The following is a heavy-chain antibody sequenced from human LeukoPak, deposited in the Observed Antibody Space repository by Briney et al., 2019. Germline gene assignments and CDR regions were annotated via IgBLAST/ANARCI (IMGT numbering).Heavy chain of an antibody. CDR2: IKQDGSET. Sequence: GGSLRLSCAASGFTFSGYWMAWVRQAPGKGLEWVANIKQDGSETHYVDSVKGRFTISRDNAKNSLYLQMDGLRDEDRAVYYCVRVRYWSGYFYYYYYYMGVWGKGTTVTVSS. D-gene: IGHD3-3*01. V-gene: IGHV3-7*01. J-gene: IGHJ6*03. CDR3: VRVRYWSGYFYYYYYYMGV. CDR1: GFTFSGYW.